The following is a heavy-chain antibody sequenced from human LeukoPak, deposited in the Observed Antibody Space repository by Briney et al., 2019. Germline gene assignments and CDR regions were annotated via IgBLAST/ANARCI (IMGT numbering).Heavy chain of an antibody. V-gene: IGHV3-64D*06. J-gene: IGHJ4*02. Sequence: GWSLTLSWSASGCTFSSYTIHWVRQAREKGLEVVSAITSNGGSAYYADSVKGRFTISRDNSKNTVYLQMSSLRAEDTAVYYCVIVRGYFDSSGSDYWGQGTLVTVSS. D-gene: IGHD3-9*01. CDR1: GCTFSSYT. CDR2: ITSNGGSA. CDR3: VIVRGYFDSSGSDY.